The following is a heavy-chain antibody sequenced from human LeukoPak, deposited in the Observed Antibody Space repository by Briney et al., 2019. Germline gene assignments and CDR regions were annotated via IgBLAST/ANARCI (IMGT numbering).Heavy chain of an antibody. D-gene: IGHD6-19*01. CDR2: ISYDGSNK. V-gene: IGHV3-30-3*01. J-gene: IGHJ4*02. CDR1: GFTFSSYA. CDR3: ARQVAGPYYFDS. Sequence: GGSLRLSCAASGFTFSSYAMHWVRQAPGKGLEWVAVISYDGSNKYYADSVKGRFTISRDNSKNTLYLQMNSLRAEDTAVYYCARQVAGPYYFDSWGQGTLVTVSS.